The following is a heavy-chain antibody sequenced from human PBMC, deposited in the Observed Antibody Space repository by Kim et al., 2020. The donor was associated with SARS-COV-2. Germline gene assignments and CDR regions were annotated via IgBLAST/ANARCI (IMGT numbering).Heavy chain of an antibody. CDR2: IGESGDTT. Sequence: GGSLRLSCAASGFTFSSYAMHWVRQAPGKGLEWVSGIGESGDTTYYADSVQGRFTISRDNSKNTLYLQMNSLRADDTAIYYCAKDNFPGVVTGFDIWGQGTVLTLPT. CDR1: GFTFSSYA. V-gene: IGHV3-23*01. CDR3: AKDNFPGVVTGFDI. J-gene: IGHJ3*02. D-gene: IGHD3-10*01.